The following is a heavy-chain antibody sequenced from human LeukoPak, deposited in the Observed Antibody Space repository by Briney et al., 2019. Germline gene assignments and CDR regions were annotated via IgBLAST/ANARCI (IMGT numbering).Heavy chain of an antibody. CDR1: GFTFNNYG. D-gene: IGHD4-17*01. J-gene: IGHJ4*02. CDR2: IRYDGSNK. V-gene: IGHV3-30*02. Sequence: GALRLSCAASGFTFNNYGMHWVRQAPGKGLEWVAFIRYDGSNKYYAESVKGRLTISRDDSKNTPYLQMKSLRAEDTAVYYCAKPMTTVTPFDYWGQGTLVTVSS. CDR3: AKPMTTVTPFDY.